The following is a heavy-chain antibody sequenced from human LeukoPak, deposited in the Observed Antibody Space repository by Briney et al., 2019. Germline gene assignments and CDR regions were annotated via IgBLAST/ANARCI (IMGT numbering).Heavy chain of an antibody. CDR1: GGSISSGDYY. CDR3: ARGQREYYDFWSGYVDY. Sequence: SSQTLSLTCTVSGGSISSGDYYWSWIRQPPGKGLEWIGYIYYSGSTYYNPSLKSRVTISVDTSKNQSSLKLSSVTAADTAVYYCARGQREYYDFWSGYVDYWGQGTLVTVSS. V-gene: IGHV4-30-4*08. J-gene: IGHJ4*02. D-gene: IGHD3-3*01. CDR2: IYYSGST.